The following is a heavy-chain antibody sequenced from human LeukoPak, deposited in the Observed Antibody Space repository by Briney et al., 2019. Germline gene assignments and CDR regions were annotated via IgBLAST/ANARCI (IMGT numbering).Heavy chain of an antibody. CDR3: ARIPRGRYEAY. Sequence: GASVKVSCKASGYTFSGYYMYWVRQAPGQGLEWMGWINPNSGGTNYAQKFQGRVTMTRDTSTTTGYMELSRLRSDDTAVYYCARIPRGRYEAYWGQGTLVTVS. CDR1: GYTFSGYY. J-gene: IGHJ4*02. CDR2: INPNSGGT. V-gene: IGHV1-2*02. D-gene: IGHD1-26*01.